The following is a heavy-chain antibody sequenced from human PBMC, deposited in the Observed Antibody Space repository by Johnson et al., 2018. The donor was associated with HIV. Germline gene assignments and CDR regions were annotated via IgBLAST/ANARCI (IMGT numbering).Heavy chain of an antibody. J-gene: IGHJ3*02. V-gene: IGHV3-30*04. Sequence: VQVVESGGGVVQPGRSLRLSCAASGFTFSSYTMHWVRQAPGKGLEWVAVISSDGSSKQYADSVKDRLTFSRDNSKNTLYLQMNSLRAEDTAVYYCARGLQSLIVVITRGAFNIWGQGTMVTVSS. CDR2: ISSDGSSK. CDR1: GFTFSSYT. D-gene: IGHD3-22*01. CDR3: ARGLQSLIVVITRGAFNI.